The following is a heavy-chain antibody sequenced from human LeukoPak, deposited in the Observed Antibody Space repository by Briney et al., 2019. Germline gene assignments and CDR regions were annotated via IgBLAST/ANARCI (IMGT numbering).Heavy chain of an antibody. CDR1: GGSISSYH. V-gene: IGHV4-4*07. D-gene: IGHD6-13*01. CDR3: ARGHSDSWSVFDY. CDR2: MQTSGRI. Sequence: KPSETLSLTCTVSGGSISSYHWSWIRQHAGKGLEWIGRMQTSGRIDYNLSLKSRLTMSVDRSKNQLSLKLSSVIAADTGVYYCARGHSDSWSVFDYWGQGTLVTISS. J-gene: IGHJ4*02.